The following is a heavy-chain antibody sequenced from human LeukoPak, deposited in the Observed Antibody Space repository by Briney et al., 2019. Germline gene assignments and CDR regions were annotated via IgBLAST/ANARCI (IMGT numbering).Heavy chain of an antibody. CDR3: ARVNYYDSSGSPEGYAFDI. Sequence: PGGSLRLSCAASGFTFSSYWMHWVRQAPGKGLEWIGEINHSGSTNYNPSLKSRVTISVDTSKNQFSLKLSSVTAADTAVYYCARVNYYDSSGSPEGYAFDIWGQGTMVTVSS. CDR2: INHSGST. V-gene: IGHV4-34*01. CDR1: GFTFSSYW. D-gene: IGHD3-22*01. J-gene: IGHJ3*02.